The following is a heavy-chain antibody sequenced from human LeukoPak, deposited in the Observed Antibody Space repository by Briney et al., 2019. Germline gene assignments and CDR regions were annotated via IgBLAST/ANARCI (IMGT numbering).Heavy chain of an antibody. CDR1: GFTFSNYG. J-gene: IGHJ6*02. Sequence: GGSLRLSCAASGFTFSNYGMQWVRQVSGKGLVWVSRIKSDGTTTGHADFVKGRFTISRDNAKNTLYLQMNSLRAEDTAVYYCAREWGMDVWGQGTTATVSS. V-gene: IGHV3-74*01. CDR3: AREWGMDV. CDR2: IKSDGTTT.